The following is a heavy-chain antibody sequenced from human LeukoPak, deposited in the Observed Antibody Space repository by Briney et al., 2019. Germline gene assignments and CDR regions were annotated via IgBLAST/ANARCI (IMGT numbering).Heavy chain of an antibody. D-gene: IGHD3-10*01. CDR2: ISGSGGST. Sequence: GGSLRLSCAASGFTFSSYGMSWVRQAPGKGLEWVSAISGSGGSTYYADSVKGRFTISRDNSKNTLYLQMNSLRAEDTAVYYCAKDHGRDYYGSGRYDHWGQGTLVTVSS. V-gene: IGHV3-23*01. CDR1: GFTFSSYG. CDR3: AKDHGRDYYGSGRYDH. J-gene: IGHJ4*02.